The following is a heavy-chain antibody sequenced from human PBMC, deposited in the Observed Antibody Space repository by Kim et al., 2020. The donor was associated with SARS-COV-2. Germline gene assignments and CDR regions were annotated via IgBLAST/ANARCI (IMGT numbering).Heavy chain of an antibody. J-gene: IGHJ5*02. V-gene: IGHV4-59*09. D-gene: IGHD4-17*01. Sequence: NYTPSLKSRVTISVATSKNQLSLKLSSVTAADTSVYYCARGSTTPLNWFDRWGQGTLVTVSS. CDR3: ARGSTTPLNWFDR.